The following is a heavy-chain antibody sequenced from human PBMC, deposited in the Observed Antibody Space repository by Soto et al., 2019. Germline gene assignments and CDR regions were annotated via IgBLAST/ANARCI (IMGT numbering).Heavy chain of an antibody. CDR3: AKDPWEQKTGGFGDY. CDR2: ISYDGSNK. CDR1: GFTFSSYG. V-gene: IGHV3-30*18. D-gene: IGHD1-26*01. Sequence: QVQLVESGGGVVQPGRSLRLSCAASGFTFSSYGMHWVRQAPGKGLEWVAVISYDGSNKYYADSVRGRFTISRDNSKNTLYLQMNSLRAEDTAVYYCAKDPWEQKTGGFGDYWGQGTLVTVSS. J-gene: IGHJ4*02.